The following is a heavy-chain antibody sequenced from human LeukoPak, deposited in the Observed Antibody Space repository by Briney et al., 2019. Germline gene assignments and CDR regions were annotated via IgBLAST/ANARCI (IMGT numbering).Heavy chain of an antibody. CDR2: INHSGST. J-gene: IGHJ3*02. D-gene: IGHD2-15*01. V-gene: IGHV4-34*01. Sequence: PSETLSLTCAVYGGSFSGYYWSWIRRPPGKGLEWIGEINHSGSTNYNPSLKSRVTISVDTSKNQFSLKLSSVTAADTAVYYCARAANLYCSGGSCYSSDAFDIWGQGTMVTVSS. CDR3: ARAANLYCSGGSCYSSDAFDI. CDR1: GGSFSGYY.